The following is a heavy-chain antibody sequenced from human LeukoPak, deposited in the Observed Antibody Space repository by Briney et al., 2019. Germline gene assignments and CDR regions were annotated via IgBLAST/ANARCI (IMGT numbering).Heavy chain of an antibody. D-gene: IGHD1-26*01. CDR3: TVNLVGAAY. Sequence: PGGSLRLSCAASGFTFSVSAMHWVRQASGKGLEWVGRIRSKANSYATAYAASVKGRFTISRDDSKNTAYLQMNSLKNEDTAVYYCTVNLVGAAYWGQGTLVTVSS. V-gene: IGHV3-73*01. J-gene: IGHJ4*02. CDR1: GFTFSVSA. CDR2: IRSKANSYAT.